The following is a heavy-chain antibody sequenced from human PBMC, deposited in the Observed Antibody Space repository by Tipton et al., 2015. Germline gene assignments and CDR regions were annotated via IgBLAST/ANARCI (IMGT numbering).Heavy chain of an antibody. CDR1: GGSVTSGSYY. V-gene: IGHV4-61*01. Sequence: GLVKPSENLSLTCTVSGGSVTSGSYYWSWIRQPPGKGLEWIGYISYTETSHYNASLKSRVTISIDTSKNQFSLKLSSVTAADTAVYYCARDLEHGMDVWGQGTTVTVSS. CDR3: ARDLEHGMDV. D-gene: IGHD5-24*01. CDR2: ISYTETS. J-gene: IGHJ6*02.